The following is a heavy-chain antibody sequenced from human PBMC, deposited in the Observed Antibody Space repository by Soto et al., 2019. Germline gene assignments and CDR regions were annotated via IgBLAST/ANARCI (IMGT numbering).Heavy chain of an antibody. Sequence: EVQLLESGGGLVQPGGSLRLSCAASGFTFSSYAMSWVRQAPGKGLEWVSAISGSGGSTYYADSVKGRFTISRDNSKNTLYLQMNSLTAEDTAVYYCAKDYGYSGSINWFDPWGQGTLVTVSS. D-gene: IGHD1-26*01. V-gene: IGHV3-23*01. CDR1: GFTFSSYA. CDR2: ISGSGGST. CDR3: AKDYGYSGSINWFDP. J-gene: IGHJ5*02.